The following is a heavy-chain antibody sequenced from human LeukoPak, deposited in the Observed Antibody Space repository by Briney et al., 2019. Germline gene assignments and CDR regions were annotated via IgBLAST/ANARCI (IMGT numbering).Heavy chain of an antibody. J-gene: IGHJ4*02. Sequence: GGSLRLSCAASGFMFNTYVMHWVRQAPGKGLEWVAFIRYDGSNKYYADSVKGRFTISRDNSKNTLYLQMNSLRTEDTAVYYCARSNQADDYWGQGTLVTVSS. D-gene: IGHD1-14*01. V-gene: IGHV3-30*02. CDR2: IRYDGSNK. CDR1: GFMFNTYV. CDR3: ARSNQADDY.